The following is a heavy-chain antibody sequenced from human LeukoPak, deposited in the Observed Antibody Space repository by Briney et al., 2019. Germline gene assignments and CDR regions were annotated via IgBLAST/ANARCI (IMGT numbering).Heavy chain of an antibody. CDR3: AKSCGSYIYGMDV. Sequence: PGRSLRLSCAASGFTFSSYGMHWVRQAPGKGLEWVAVISYDGSNKYYADSVKGRFTISRDNSKNTLYLQMNSLRAEDTAVYYCAKSCGSYIYGMDVWGQGTTVTVSS. CDR1: GFTFSSYG. D-gene: IGHD1-26*01. CDR2: ISYDGSNK. J-gene: IGHJ6*02. V-gene: IGHV3-30*18.